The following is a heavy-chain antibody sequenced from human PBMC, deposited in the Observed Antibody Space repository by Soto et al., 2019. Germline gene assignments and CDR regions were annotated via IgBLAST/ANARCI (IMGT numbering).Heavy chain of an antibody. V-gene: IGHV1-69*05. J-gene: IGHJ6*02. CDR1: GGTFNNYA. Sequence: QVLLEQSGAEVKKPGSSVRISCKASGGTFNNYAISWVRQAPGQGLEWVGGIIPIFGSGNYAQIFQDRVTITTDEVRTTAYMEMNSLTSEDTAIYFCARGTSSSTSYSYYALDVWGQGTTVTVSS. CDR3: ARGTSSSTSYSYYALDV. CDR2: IIPIFGSG. D-gene: IGHD1-7*01.